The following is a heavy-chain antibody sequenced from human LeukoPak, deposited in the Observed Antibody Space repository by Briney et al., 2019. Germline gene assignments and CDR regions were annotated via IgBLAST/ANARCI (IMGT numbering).Heavy chain of an antibody. CDR1: GGSISSSSYY. CDR2: IYYSGST. D-gene: IGHD4-17*01. J-gene: IGHJ4*02. CDR3: ATDYGDGGY. Sequence: SETLSLTCTVSGGSISSSSYYWGWIRQPPGKGLEWIGSIYYSGSTYYNPSLKSRVTISVDTSKNQFSLKLSSVTAADTAVYYCATDYGDGGYWGQGTLVTVSS. V-gene: IGHV4-39*01.